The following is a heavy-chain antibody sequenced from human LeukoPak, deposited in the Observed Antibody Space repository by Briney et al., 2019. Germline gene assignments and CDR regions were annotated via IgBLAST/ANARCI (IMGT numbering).Heavy chain of an antibody. CDR2: IYSGGST. CDR1: GFTVSSNY. J-gene: IGHJ5*02. Sequence: PGGSLRLSCAASGFTVSSNYMSWVRQAPGKGLEWVSVIYSGGSTYYADSVKGRFTISRDNSKNTLYLQMNSLRAEDTAVYYCARVIIISVARWFDPWGQGTLVTASS. CDR3: ARVIIISVARWFDP. V-gene: IGHV3-66*01. D-gene: IGHD3-16*02.